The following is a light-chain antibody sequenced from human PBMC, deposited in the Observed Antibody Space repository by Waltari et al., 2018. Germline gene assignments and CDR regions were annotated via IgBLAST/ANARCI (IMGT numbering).Light chain of an antibody. CDR1: SSHIGSYNF. Sequence: QSALTQPASVSGSPGQSITISCTGTSSHIGSYNFVSWYQQHPGQAPKLIIYDVNSRPSGVSNRFSGSKSGNTASLTISGLQAEDEADYYCSSYTSSITSIFGGGTKLTVL. V-gene: IGLV2-14*03. CDR3: SSYTSSITSI. CDR2: DVN. J-gene: IGLJ2*01.